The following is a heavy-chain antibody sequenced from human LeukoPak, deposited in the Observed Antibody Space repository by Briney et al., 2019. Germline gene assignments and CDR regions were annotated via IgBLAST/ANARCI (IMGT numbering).Heavy chain of an antibody. CDR3: AKDDTKQQLVRCNWFDP. V-gene: IGHV3-23*01. Sequence: GRSLRLSCAASGFTFSNYAMSWVRQAPGKGLEWVSTIGGSGADTYYADSVKGRFTISRDNSKNTLYLQMNSLGAEDTAVYYCAKDDTKQQLVRCNWFDPWGQGTLVTVSS. D-gene: IGHD6-13*01. CDR2: IGGSGADT. CDR1: GFTFSNYA. J-gene: IGHJ5*02.